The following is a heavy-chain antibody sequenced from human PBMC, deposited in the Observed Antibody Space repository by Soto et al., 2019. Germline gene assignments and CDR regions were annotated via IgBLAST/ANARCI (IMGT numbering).Heavy chain of an antibody. CDR2: ISGDGGTT. CDR1: GFTFSSYA. D-gene: IGHD2-2*01. J-gene: IGHJ4*02. V-gene: IGHV3-23*01. Sequence: EVQLLESGGGLVQPGGSLRLSCAASGFTFSSYAMNWVRQAPGKGLEWVSIISGDGGTTSYADSVKGRFTISRDNSKNTLYLQMNSLRAEDTAVYYCGKKRVLVPAMYHFDYWGQGTLVTVSS. CDR3: GKKRVLVPAMYHFDY.